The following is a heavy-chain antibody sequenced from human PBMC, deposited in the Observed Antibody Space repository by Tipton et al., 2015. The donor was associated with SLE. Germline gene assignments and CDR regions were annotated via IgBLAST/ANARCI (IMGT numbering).Heavy chain of an antibody. CDR2: IYYSGST. D-gene: IGHD2-8*01. CDR3: ARESGGLMYYFDY. V-gene: IGHV4-59*12. CDR1: GGSISSYY. J-gene: IGHJ4*02. Sequence: LRLSCTVSGGSISSYYWSWIRQPPGKGLEWIGYIYYSGSTNYNPSLKSRVTMSVDTSKNQFSLKLSSVTAADTAVYYCARESGGLMYYFDYWGQGTLVTVSS.